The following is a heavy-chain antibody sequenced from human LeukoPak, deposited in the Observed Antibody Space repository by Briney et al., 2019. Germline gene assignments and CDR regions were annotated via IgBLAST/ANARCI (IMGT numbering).Heavy chain of an antibody. V-gene: IGHV1-46*01. CDR2: INPSGGST. CDR3: ARGRSLTTYYYDSSGQQTYNWFDP. Sequence: ASVKVSCKASGYTFTSYYMHWVRQAPGQGLEWMGIINPSGGSTSYAQKFQGRVTMTRDTSISTAYMELSRLRSDDTAVYYCARGRSLTTYYYDSSGQQTYNWFDPWGQGTLVTVSS. J-gene: IGHJ5*02. CDR1: GYTFTSYY. D-gene: IGHD3-22*01.